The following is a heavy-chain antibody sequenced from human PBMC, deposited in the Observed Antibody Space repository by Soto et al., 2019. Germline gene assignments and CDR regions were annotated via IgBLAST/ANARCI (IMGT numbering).Heavy chain of an antibody. D-gene: IGHD6-19*01. Sequence: SLRLSFAASGFTFSTYSMNWVRQAPGKGLEWVSYISSSSTYIYYADSVKGRFTISRDNAKNSLYLQMNSLRAEDTTVYYCLIAVAGSFAPDYWGQGTLVTVSS. CDR3: LIAVAGSFAPDY. CDR1: GFTFSTYS. CDR2: ISSSSTYI. V-gene: IGHV3-21*01. J-gene: IGHJ4*02.